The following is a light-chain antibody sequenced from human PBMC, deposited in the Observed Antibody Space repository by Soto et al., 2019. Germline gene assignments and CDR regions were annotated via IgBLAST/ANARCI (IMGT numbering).Light chain of an antibody. J-gene: IGLJ2*01. Sequence: QSVLTQPASVSGSPGQSITISCTGTSSDVGGYNYVSWYQQHPGKASKLMIYDVSNRPSGVSNRFSGDKSGTTASLTISGLQAEDEDDYYCSSYTSSSTIVVFGGGTKVTVL. V-gene: IGLV2-14*01. CDR2: DVS. CDR1: SSDVGGYNY. CDR3: SSYTSSSTIVV.